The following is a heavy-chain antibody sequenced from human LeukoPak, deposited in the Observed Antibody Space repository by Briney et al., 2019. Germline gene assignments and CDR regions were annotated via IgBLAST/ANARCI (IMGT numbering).Heavy chain of an antibody. Sequence: PSETLSLTCTVSGGSISSYYWSWIRQPPGKGLEWIGYIYYCGSTNYNPSLKSRVTISVDTSKNQFSLKLSSVTAADTAVYYCARGPYGGNQSDAFDIWGQGTMVTVSS. V-gene: IGHV4-59*01. CDR2: IYYCGST. J-gene: IGHJ3*02. CDR3: ARGPYGGNQSDAFDI. CDR1: GGSISSYY. D-gene: IGHD4-23*01.